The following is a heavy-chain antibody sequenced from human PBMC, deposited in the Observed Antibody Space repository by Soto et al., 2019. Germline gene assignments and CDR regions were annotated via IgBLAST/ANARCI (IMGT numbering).Heavy chain of an antibody. J-gene: IGHJ3*02. CDR2: IYYSGST. D-gene: IGHD3-10*01. CDR3: ARDAYYYGSGDAFDI. Sequence: QVQLQESGPGLVKPSQTLSLTCTVSGGSISSGDYYWSWIRQPPGKCLEWIGYIYYSGSTYYNPYHTSRVTISIDTSKNQFSLKLSSVTAADTAVYYCARDAYYYGSGDAFDIWGQGTMVTVSS. V-gene: IGHV4-30-4*01. CDR1: GGSISSGDYY.